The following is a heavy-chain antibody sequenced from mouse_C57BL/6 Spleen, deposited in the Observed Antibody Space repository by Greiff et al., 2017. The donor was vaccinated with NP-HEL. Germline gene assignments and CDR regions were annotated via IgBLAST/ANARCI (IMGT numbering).Heavy chain of an antibody. CDR3: ARYRAMDY. CDR2: INPNNGGT. V-gene: IGHV1-26*01. Sequence: EVQLQQSGPELVKPGASVKISCKASGYTFTDYYMNWVKQSHGKSLEWIGDINPNNGGTSYSQKFKGKATLTVDKSSSTAYMELRSLTSEDSAVYYCARYRAMDYWGQGTSVTVSS. CDR1: GYTFTDYY. D-gene: IGHD2-14*01. J-gene: IGHJ4*01.